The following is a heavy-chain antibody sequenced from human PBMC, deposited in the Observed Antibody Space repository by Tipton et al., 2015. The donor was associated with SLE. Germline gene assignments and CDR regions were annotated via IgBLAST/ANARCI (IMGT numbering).Heavy chain of an antibody. Sequence: QVQLVQSGPEVKKPGASVRISCKASGYIFTDWAIHWVRQASGQSPEWLGWTNTANGNTRYSPRFEGRVTITRDTSASTAYMELRSLRSEDSAVYYCARGLDVVVIPGTSYDIWGQGTTVTVFS. CDR1: GYIFTDWA. CDR2: TNTANGNT. V-gene: IGHV1-3*04. CDR3: ARGLDVVVIPGTSYDI. J-gene: IGHJ3*02. D-gene: IGHD2-2*03.